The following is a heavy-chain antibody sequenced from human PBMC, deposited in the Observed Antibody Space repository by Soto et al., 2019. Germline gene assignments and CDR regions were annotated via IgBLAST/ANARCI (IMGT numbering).Heavy chain of an antibody. CDR1: GGSVSSGSYY. Sequence: LSETLSLTCTVSGGSVSSGSYYWSWIRQPPGKGLEWIGYIYYSGSTNYNPSLKSRVTISVDTSKNQFSLKLSSVTAADTAVYYCARDRYGARYFDYWGQGTLVTVSS. D-gene: IGHD4-17*01. V-gene: IGHV4-61*01. J-gene: IGHJ4*02. CDR3: ARDRYGARYFDY. CDR2: IYYSGST.